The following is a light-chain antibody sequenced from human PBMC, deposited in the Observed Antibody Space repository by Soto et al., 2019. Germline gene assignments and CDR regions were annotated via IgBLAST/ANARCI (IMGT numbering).Light chain of an antibody. CDR1: QSVSSSY. V-gene: IGKV3-20*01. Sequence: EIVLTQSPGTLSLSPGERATLSCRASQSVSSSYSAWYQQKPGQAPRLLIYGASSRATGIPDRFSGSGSGTDFTLTISRLEPEHFAVYYCQQYGSSPPDTFGQGTKLQIK. J-gene: IGKJ2*01. CDR2: GAS. CDR3: QQYGSSPPDT.